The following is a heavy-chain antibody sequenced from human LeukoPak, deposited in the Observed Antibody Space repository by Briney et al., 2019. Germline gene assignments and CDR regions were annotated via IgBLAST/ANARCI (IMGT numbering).Heavy chain of an antibody. V-gene: IGHV1-2*02. Sequence: ASVKVSCKASGYTFTGYYIHWVRQAPGQGLEWMGWINPNSGGTNSAQQFQGRVTLTRDTSISTACMELSRLRSDDTAVYYCARDLGYYDRLDQFDCWGQGTLVTVFS. D-gene: IGHD3-22*01. J-gene: IGHJ4*02. CDR1: GYTFTGYY. CDR2: INPNSGGT. CDR3: ARDLGYYDRLDQFDC.